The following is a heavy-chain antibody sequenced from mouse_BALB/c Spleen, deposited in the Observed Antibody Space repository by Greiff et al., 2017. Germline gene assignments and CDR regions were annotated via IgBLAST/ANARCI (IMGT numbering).Heavy chain of an antibody. V-gene: IGHV1-80*01. CDR1: GYAFSSYW. CDR3: ARRGLRRGMDY. CDR2: IYPGDGDT. Sequence: QVQLQQSGAELVRPGSSVKISCKASGYAFSSYWMNWVKQRPGQGLEWIGQIYPGDGDTNYNGKFKGKATLTADKSSSTAYMQLSSLTSEDSAVYFCARRGLRRGMDYWGQGTSVTVSS. D-gene: IGHD2-4*01. J-gene: IGHJ4*01.